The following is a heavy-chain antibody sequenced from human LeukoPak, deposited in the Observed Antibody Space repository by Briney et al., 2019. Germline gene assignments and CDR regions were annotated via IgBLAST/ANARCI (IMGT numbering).Heavy chain of an antibody. V-gene: IGHV3-20*04. CDR1: GFTFEDYG. CDR3: ARANYSPYYFDY. Sequence: GGSLRLSCVASGFTFEDYGMSWVRQSAGKGLEWVSSINWHGGSTHYAESVKGRFTISRDNAKNSMFLQMNSLRAEDTALYYCARANYSPYYFDYWGQGTLVTVSS. D-gene: IGHD4-11*01. J-gene: IGHJ4*02. CDR2: INWHGGST.